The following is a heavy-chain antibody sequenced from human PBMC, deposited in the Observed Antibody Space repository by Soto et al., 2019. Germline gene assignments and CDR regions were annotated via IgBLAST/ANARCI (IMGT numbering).Heavy chain of an antibody. D-gene: IGHD5-12*01. J-gene: IGHJ5*02. CDR1: GGSVSSGNDY. CDR2: IYHDGFT. CDR3: ARNRDGSPGWFDP. V-gene: IGHV4-61*01. Sequence: SETLSLTCSVSGGSVSSGNDYWTWIRQPPGKGLEWIGYIYHDGFTNYNPSLKSRVTISVDTSKNQFSLKLSSVTAADTAVYYCARNRDGSPGWFDPWGQGTLVTVSS.